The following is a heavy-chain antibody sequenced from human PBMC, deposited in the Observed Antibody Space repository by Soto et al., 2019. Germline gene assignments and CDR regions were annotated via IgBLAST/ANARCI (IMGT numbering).Heavy chain of an antibody. CDR3: ARGLTTYYYDSSGYYSYWSFDY. CDR1: GGSISSYY. J-gene: IGHJ4*02. V-gene: IGHV4-59*01. Sequence: LSLTCTVSGGSISSYYWSWIRQPPGKGLEWIGYIYYSGSTNYNPSLKSRVTISVDTSKNQFSLKLSSVTAANTAVYYCARGLTTYYYDSSGYYSYWSFDYWGQGTLVTVSS. D-gene: IGHD3-22*01. CDR2: IYYSGST.